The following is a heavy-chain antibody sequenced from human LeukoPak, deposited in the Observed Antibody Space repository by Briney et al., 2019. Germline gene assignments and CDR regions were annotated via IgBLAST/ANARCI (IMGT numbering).Heavy chain of an antibody. CDR1: GITFSSHW. J-gene: IGHJ4*02. CDR2: INSDGSSS. Sequence: GGSLRLSCAASGITFSSHWMHWVRQAPGNGLVWVSRINSDGSSSNYADSVKGRFTISRDNARNTLYLQMNSLRAEDTAVYYCATLSGWPDTDYWGQGTLVTVSS. CDR3: ATLSGWPDTDY. V-gene: IGHV3-74*01. D-gene: IGHD6-19*01.